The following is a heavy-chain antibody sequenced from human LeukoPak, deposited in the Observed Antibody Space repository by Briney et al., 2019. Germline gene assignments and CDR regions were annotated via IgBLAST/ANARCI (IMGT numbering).Heavy chain of an antibody. CDR3: ARDHNNYGSGSYSLDY. V-gene: IGHV4-38-2*02. J-gene: IGHJ4*02. Sequence: PSETLSLTCTVSGYSISSGYYWGWIRQPPGKGLEWIGSIYHSGSTYYNPSPKSRVTISADTSKNQFSLKLSSVTAADTAVYYCARDHNNYGSGSYSLDYWGQGTLVTVSS. CDR1: GYSISSGYY. D-gene: IGHD3-10*01. CDR2: IYHSGST.